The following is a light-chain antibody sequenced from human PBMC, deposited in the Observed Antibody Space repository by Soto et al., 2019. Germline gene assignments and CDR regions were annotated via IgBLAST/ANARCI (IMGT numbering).Light chain of an antibody. CDR2: EVS. CDR1: SSDVGNYKY. V-gene: IGLV2-14*01. J-gene: IGLJ1*01. CDR3: FSYTSSGTYV. Sequence: SALTQPASVSGSPGQSTTTSCTGTSSDVGNYKYVSWYQQHPGKAPKLRIYEVSNRPSGVSNRFSGSKSGNTASLTISGLQAEDETDYYCFSYTSSGTYVFGTGTKVTVL.